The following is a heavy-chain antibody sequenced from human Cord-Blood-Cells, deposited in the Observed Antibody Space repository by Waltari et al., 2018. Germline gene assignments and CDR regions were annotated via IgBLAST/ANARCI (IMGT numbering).Heavy chain of an antibody. Sequence: QVQLQESGPGLVKPSETLSLTCTVPGGSISSYYWCWIRQPPGKGLEWIGYIYYSGSTNYNPSLKSRVTISVDTSKNQFSLKLSSVTAADTAVYYCARLDSSGYYSYWGQGTLVTVSS. CDR1: GGSISSYY. V-gene: IGHV4-59*08. J-gene: IGHJ4*02. CDR3: ARLDSSGYYSY. CDR2: IYYSGST. D-gene: IGHD3-22*01.